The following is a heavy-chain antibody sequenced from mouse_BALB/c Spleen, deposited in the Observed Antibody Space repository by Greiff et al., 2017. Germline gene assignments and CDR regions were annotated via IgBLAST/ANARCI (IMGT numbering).Heavy chain of an antibody. CDR3: ARCYYGSSYVEGIDY. Sequence: VQLQQSGAELVKPGASVKLSCTASGFNIKDTYMHWVKQRPEQGLEWIGRIDPANGNTKYDPKFQGKATITADTSSNTAYLQLSSLTSEDTAVYYCARCYYGSSYVEGIDYWGQGTTLTVSS. V-gene: IGHV14-3*02. CDR1: GFNIKDTY. J-gene: IGHJ2*01. CDR2: IDPANGNT. D-gene: IGHD1-1*01.